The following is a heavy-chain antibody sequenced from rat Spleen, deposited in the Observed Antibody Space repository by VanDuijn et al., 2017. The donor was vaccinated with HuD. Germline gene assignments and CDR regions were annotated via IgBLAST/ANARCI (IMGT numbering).Heavy chain of an antibody. Sequence: QVQLKESGPGLVQPSQTLSLTCTVSGFSLTSNGVSWVRQPPGKGLEWIATISSGGNTYYNSALKSRLSIARDTSKSQVFLKMNSLQTEDTAIYFCTRDHSYWGSYYPGGFAYWGQGTPVTVSS. D-gene: IGHD1-12*02. CDR2: ISSGGNT. V-gene: IGHV2S12*01. J-gene: IGHJ3*01. CDR3: TRDHSYWGSYYPGGFAY. CDR1: GFSLTSNG.